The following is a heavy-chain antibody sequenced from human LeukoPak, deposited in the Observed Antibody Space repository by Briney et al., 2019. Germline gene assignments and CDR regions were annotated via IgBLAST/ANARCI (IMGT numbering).Heavy chain of an antibody. D-gene: IGHD2-2*01. V-gene: IGHV1-18*01. J-gene: IGHJ5*02. Sequence: ASVKVSCKASGYTFINYGFNWVRQAPGQGLEWMGWISTYTGNTLCAQRFQGRVTMTTDTSTTTAYMELRSLRSDDTAMYYCARIACSGTTCYGNSVDPWGQGTLVTVS. CDR1: GYTFINYG. CDR3: ARIACSGTTCYGNSVDP. CDR2: ISTYTGNT.